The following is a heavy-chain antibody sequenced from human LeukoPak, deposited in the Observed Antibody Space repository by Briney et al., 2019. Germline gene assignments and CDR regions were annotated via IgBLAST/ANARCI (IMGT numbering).Heavy chain of an antibody. CDR1: GYTFTSYA. Sequence: ASVKVSCKASGYTFTSYAMHWVRQAPGQRLEWMGWINAGNGNTKYSQEFQGRVTITRDTSASTAYMELSSLRSEDMAVYYCARGARITGTTRHYYYYYMDVWGKGTTVTVSS. V-gene: IGHV1-3*03. CDR3: ARGARITGTTRHYYYYYMDV. D-gene: IGHD1-20*01. CDR2: INAGNGNT. J-gene: IGHJ6*03.